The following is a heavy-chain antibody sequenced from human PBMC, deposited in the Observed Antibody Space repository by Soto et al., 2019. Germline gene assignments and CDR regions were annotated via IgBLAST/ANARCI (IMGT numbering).Heavy chain of an antibody. V-gene: IGHV3-48*03. Sequence: GSLRLSFAASGFTFSSYEMNWVRQAPGQGLEWVSYISSSGSTIYYADSVKGRFTISRDNAKNSLYLQMNSLRAEDTAVYYCASSITMIVVDEGGAFDIWGQGTMVTVSS. CDR2: ISSSGSTI. CDR3: ASSITMIVVDEGGAFDI. J-gene: IGHJ3*02. CDR1: GFTFSSYE. D-gene: IGHD3-22*01.